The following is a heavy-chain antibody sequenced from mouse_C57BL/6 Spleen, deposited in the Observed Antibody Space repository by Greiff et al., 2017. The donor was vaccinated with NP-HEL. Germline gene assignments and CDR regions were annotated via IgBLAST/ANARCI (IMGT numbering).Heavy chain of an antibody. Sequence: EVKLVESGGGLVKPGGSLKLSCAASGFTFSSYTMSWVRQTPEKRLEWVATISGGGGNTYYPDSVKGRFTISRDNAKNTLYLQMSSLRSEDTALYYCARITTGFDYWGQGTTLTVSS. CDR2: ISGGGGNT. CDR1: GFTFSSYT. D-gene: IGHD1-1*01. CDR3: ARITTGFDY. V-gene: IGHV5-9*01. J-gene: IGHJ2*01.